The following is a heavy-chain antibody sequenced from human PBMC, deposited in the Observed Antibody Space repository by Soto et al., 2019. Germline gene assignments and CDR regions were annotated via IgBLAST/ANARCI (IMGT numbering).Heavy chain of an antibody. CDR2: IYPGGSDT. CDR3: ARHVLGYSSGWYVIVGATTGPYFDY. CDR1: GYSFTSYW. D-gene: IGHD6-19*01. Sequence: EVQLVQSGAEVKKPGESLKISCKGSGYSFTSYWIGWVRQMPGKGLEWMGIIYPGGSDTRYSPSFQGQVTISADKSISTAYLQWSSLKASDTAMYYCARHVLGYSSGWYVIVGATTGPYFDYWGQGTLVTVSS. V-gene: IGHV5-51*01. J-gene: IGHJ4*02.